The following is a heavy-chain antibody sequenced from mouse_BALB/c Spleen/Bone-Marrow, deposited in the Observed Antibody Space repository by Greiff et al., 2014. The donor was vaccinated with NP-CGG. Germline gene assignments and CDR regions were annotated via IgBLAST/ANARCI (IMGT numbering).Heavy chain of an antibody. CDR3: ARSYDYDGNYAMDY. D-gene: IGHD2-4*01. CDR2: IYPGNVNT. CDR1: GYTFTSYY. Sequence: LQESGPELVKPGASVRISCKASGYTFTSYYIHWVKQRPGQGLEWIGWIYPGNVNTKYNEKFKGKATLTADKSSSTAYMQVSSLTSEDSAVYFCARSYDYDGNYAMDYWGQGTSVTVSS. V-gene: IGHV1S56*01. J-gene: IGHJ4*01.